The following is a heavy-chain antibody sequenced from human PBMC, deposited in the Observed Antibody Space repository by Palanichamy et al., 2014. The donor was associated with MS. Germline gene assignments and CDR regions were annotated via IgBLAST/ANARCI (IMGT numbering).Heavy chain of an antibody. D-gene: IGHD2-21*01. CDR3: AGTPGPRSFLNWFGP. J-gene: IGHJ5*02. CDR2: IHYSGIN. Sequence: QVQLQESGPGLVKPSETLSLTCTASGDSINNYYWSWIRQPPGKGLEWIGYIHYSGINIYNPSLKSRFTISIDTSKNQCSLKGSSVTVADTAVYYCAGTPGPRSFLNWFGPWGQGALVTVSS. V-gene: IGHV4-59*01. CDR1: GDSINNYY.